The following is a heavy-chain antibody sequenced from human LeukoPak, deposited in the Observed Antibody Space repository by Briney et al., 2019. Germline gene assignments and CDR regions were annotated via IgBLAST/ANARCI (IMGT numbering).Heavy chain of an antibody. CDR1: GFTFSSYS. CDR3: ASPPPGQFGDAFDI. J-gene: IGHJ3*02. Sequence: PGGSLRLSCAASGFTFSSYSMNWVRQAPGKGLEWVSYISSGSSTIYYADSVKGRFTISRDNAKNSLYLQMNSLRAEDTAVYYCASPPPGQFGDAFDIWGQGTMVTVSS. D-gene: IGHD3-16*01. V-gene: IGHV3-48*04. CDR2: ISSGSSTI.